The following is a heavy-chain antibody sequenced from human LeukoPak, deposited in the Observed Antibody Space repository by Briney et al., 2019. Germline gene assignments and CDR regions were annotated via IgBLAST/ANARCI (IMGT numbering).Heavy chain of an antibody. J-gene: IGHJ5*02. CDR3: ARDSPWFDP. CDR1: GFTFCSSC. CDR2: INQDGSEK. Sequence: GGSLRLSCAAPGFTFCSSCMSWVRQAPGKGLEWGANINQDGSEKYYVDSVKGRFTISRDNAKNSLYLQMSSLRAEDTAVYYCARDSPWFDPWGQGTLVTVSS. V-gene: IGHV3-7*01.